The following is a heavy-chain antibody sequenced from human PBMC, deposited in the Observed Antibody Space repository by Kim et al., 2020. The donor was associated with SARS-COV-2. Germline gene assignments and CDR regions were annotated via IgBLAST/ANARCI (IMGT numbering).Heavy chain of an antibody. D-gene: IGHD3-10*01. V-gene: IGHV3-48*02. Sequence: GGSLRLSCAASGFTFSSYSMNWVRQAPGKGLEWVSYISSSSSTIYYADSVKGRFTISRDNAKNSLYLQMNSLRDEDTAVYYCAREKLLLWFGELFRNGWFDPWGQGTLVTVSS. J-gene: IGHJ5*02. CDR1: GFTFSSYS. CDR2: ISSSSSTI. CDR3: AREKLLLWFGELFRNGWFDP.